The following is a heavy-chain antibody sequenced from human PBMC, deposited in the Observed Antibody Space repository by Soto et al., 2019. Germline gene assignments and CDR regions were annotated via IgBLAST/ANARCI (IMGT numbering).Heavy chain of an antibody. CDR2: INYSGST. Sequence: SQTLSLTCTVSGGSISSYYWSWIRQPPGKGLEWIGYINYSGSTNYNPSLKSRVTISVGTSKNQFSLKLSSVTAADTAVYYCARDLCSQGGWFDPWGQGTLVTVSS. D-gene: IGHD3-10*02. V-gene: IGHV4-59*01. CDR3: ARDLCSQGGWFDP. CDR1: GGSISSYY. J-gene: IGHJ5*02.